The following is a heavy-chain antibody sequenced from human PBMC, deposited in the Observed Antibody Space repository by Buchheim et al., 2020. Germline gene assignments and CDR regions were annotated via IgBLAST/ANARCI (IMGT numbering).Heavy chain of an antibody. CDR2: INPNSGGT. V-gene: IGHV1-2*02. J-gene: IGHJ4*02. CDR3: ARGYYGDYALDH. Sequence: QVQLVQYGAGVKKAGASVKVSCKAFGYKFTGHYIHWVRQAPGQGLEWMGWINPNSGGTEYAPGFQGRVTMTRDTSITTAYMELRILTSDDTAVYYCARGYYGDYALDHWGQGAL. CDR1: GYKFTGHY. D-gene: IGHD4-17*01.